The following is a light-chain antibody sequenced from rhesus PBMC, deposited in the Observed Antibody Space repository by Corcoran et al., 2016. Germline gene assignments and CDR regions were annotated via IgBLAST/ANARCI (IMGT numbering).Light chain of an antibody. CDR1: QGISNY. CDR3: PQHNSYPFT. Sequence: DIQMTQSPSSLSASVGDTVTITCRASQGISNYLAWYQQKPGKAPKPLIYYATKLESGVPSRFSGSGSGTVFTLTISSLQPEDFATSYCPQHNSYPFTFGPGTKLDIK. V-gene: IGKV1S14*01. J-gene: IGKJ3*01. CDR2: YAT.